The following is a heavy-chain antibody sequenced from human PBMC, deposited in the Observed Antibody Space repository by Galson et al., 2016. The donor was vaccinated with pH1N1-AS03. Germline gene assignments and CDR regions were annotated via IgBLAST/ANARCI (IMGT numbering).Heavy chain of an antibody. Sequence: QSGAEVKKAGEPLKISCRGSGYRFRIYWIGWVRQVPGRGLECMGIVYPDDSDVIYMSSFEGQVNISADKSSGAAYLEWRSLNVSDNGMYYCARLFGKGGRIDFWGQGTLVTVSS. CDR2: VYPDDSDV. D-gene: IGHD1-14*01. J-gene: IGHJ4*02. V-gene: IGHV5-51*01. CDR1: GYRFRIYW. CDR3: ARLFGKGGRIDF.